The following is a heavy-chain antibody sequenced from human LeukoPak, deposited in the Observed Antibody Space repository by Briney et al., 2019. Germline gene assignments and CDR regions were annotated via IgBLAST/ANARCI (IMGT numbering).Heavy chain of an antibody. J-gene: IGHJ4*02. CDR3: ARDGDLTPAVRFDY. V-gene: IGHV3-48*03. D-gene: IGHD3-10*01. CDR1: GFIFSTYE. Sequence: GGSLRLSCAASGFIFSTYEMNWVRQAPGKGLEWVSYISSSGSTIYYADSVKGRFTISRDNAKNSLYLQMNSLRAEDTAIYYCARDGDLTPAVRFDYWGQGALVTVSS. CDR2: ISSSGSTI.